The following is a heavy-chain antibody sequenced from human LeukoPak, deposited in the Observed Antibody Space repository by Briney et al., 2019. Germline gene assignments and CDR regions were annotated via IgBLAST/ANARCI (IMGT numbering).Heavy chain of an antibody. CDR1: GGTFSSYA. J-gene: IGHJ5*02. Sequence: ASVKVSCKASGGTFSSYAISWVRQAPGQGLEWMGRINPNSGGTNYAQKFQGRVTMTRDTSISTAYMGLSRLRSDDTAVYYCAREKGGLMVVTPEDWFDPWGQGTLVTVSS. V-gene: IGHV1-2*06. CDR3: AREKGGLMVVTPEDWFDP. CDR2: INPNSGGT. D-gene: IGHD4-23*01.